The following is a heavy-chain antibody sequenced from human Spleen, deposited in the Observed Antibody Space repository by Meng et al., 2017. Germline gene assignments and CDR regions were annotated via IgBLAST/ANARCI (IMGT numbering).Heavy chain of an antibody. Sequence: GESLKISCAASGFTFSSYAMHWVRQAPGKGLEWVAVISYDGSNKYYADSVKGRFTISRDNFKNTLYLQMNSLRAEDTAVYYSVRDRGRDGYNNPDYWGQGTLVTVSS. D-gene: IGHD5-24*01. J-gene: IGHJ4*02. CDR3: VRDRGRDGYNNPDY. CDR2: ISYDGSNK. V-gene: IGHV3-30*01. CDR1: GFTFSSYA.